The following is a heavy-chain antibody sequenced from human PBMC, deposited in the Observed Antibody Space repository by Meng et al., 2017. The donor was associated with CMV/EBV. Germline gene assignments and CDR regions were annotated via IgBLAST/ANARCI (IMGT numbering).Heavy chain of an antibody. Sequence: SLKISCAASGFTCDDYAMHWVRQAPGKGLEWVSGISWNSGSIGYADSVKGRFTISRDNSKNTLYLQMNSLRAEDTAVYYCARSLTGTGYFFDYWGQGTLVTVSS. J-gene: IGHJ4*02. V-gene: IGHV3-9*01. CDR1: GFTCDDYA. D-gene: IGHD1/OR15-1a*01. CDR3: ARSLTGTGYFFDY. CDR2: ISWNSGSI.